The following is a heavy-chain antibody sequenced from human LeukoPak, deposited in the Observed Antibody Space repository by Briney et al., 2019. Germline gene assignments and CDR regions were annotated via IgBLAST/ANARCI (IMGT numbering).Heavy chain of an antibody. J-gene: IGHJ6*02. CDR2: TTPIFGTA. CDR1: GATFSSYA. V-gene: IGHV1-69*13. CDR3: ARVDPSTYYYDSSGYSGMDV. Sequence: SVKVSCKASGATFSSYAISWVRQAPGQGLGRMGGTTPIFGTANYAQKFQGRVTITADESTSTAYMELSSLRSEDTAVYYCARVDPSTYYYDSSGYSGMDVWGQGTTVTVSS. D-gene: IGHD3-22*01.